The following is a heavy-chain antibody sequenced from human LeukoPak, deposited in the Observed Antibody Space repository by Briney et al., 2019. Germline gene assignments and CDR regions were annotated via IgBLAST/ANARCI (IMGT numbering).Heavy chain of an antibody. CDR3: AKGSYRQRGYFDY. Sequence: GGSLRLSCAASGFTFSSYAMSWVRQAPGKGLEWVSAISGSGGSTYYADSVKGRFTISRDNSKNTLYLQMNSLRAEDTAVHYCAKGSYRQRGYFDYWGQGTLVTVSS. V-gene: IGHV3-23*01. CDR1: GFTFSSYA. D-gene: IGHD1-26*01. J-gene: IGHJ4*02. CDR2: ISGSGGST.